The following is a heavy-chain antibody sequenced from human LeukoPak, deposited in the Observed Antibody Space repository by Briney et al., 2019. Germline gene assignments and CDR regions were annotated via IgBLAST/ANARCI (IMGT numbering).Heavy chain of an antibody. CDR2: ISAYNGNT. CDR3: ARETRNQLLYHYYYGMDV. CDR1: GYTFTSYG. Sequence: GASVKVSCKASGYTFTSYGISWVRQAPGQGLEWMGWISAYNGNTNYAQKLQGRVTMTTDTSTSTAYMELRSLRSDDTAVYYCARETRNQLLYHYYYGMDVWGQGTTVTVSS. J-gene: IGHJ6*02. D-gene: IGHD2-2*01. V-gene: IGHV1-18*01.